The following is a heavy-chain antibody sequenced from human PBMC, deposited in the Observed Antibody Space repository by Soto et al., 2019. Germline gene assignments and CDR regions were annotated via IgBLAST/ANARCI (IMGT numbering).Heavy chain of an antibody. CDR3: ASSSSWPTYYYGMDV. CDR2: INPNNGDT. J-gene: IGHJ6*02. Sequence: QVQLVQSGAEVKKPGASVKVSCKASGYTFTGSYMHWVRQAPGQGLEWMGWINPNNGDTNYAQTFQGRVTMTRDTSISTAYMELSRLGSDDAAIYYCASSSSWPTYYYGMDVWGQGTTVTVSS. V-gene: IGHV1-2*02. CDR1: GYTFTGSY. D-gene: IGHD6-13*01.